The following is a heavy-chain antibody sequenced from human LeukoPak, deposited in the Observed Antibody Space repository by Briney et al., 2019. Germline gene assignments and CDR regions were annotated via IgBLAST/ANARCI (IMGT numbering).Heavy chain of an antibody. V-gene: IGHV3-7*01. Sequence: GGSLRLSCAVSGFPFSTFWMSWVRQAPGKGLEWVANINQDGSEKYYVDSVRGRFAISRDNSKNSLYLQMNSLRVEDTAVYYCGRDGGSWYVGYWGQGTQVTVST. J-gene: IGHJ4*02. CDR3: GRDGGSWYVGY. CDR2: INQDGSEK. CDR1: GFPFSTFW. D-gene: IGHD6-13*01.